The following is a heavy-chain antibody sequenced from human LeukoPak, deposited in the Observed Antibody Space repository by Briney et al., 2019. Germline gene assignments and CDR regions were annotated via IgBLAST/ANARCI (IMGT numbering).Heavy chain of an antibody. J-gene: IGHJ6*03. D-gene: IGHD3-10*01. CDR1: GFTFSTYA. V-gene: IGHV3-23*01. CDR3: ARGPYASGSYGRRGWVHYMDV. CDR2: SSGTGGSI. Sequence: GGSLRLSCAASGFTFSTYAMTWVRQAPGKGLEWVSLSSGTGGSIYYADSVKGRFTISRDNSKNTLYLQMNSLRADDTAVYYCARGPYASGSYGRRGWVHYMDVWGKGTTVTISS.